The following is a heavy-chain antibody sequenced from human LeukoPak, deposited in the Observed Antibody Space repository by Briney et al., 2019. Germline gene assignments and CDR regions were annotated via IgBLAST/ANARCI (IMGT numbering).Heavy chain of an antibody. V-gene: IGHV1-18*01. CDR1: GYTFTSYG. Sequence: VASVKVSCKASGYTFTSYGISWVRQAPGQGLEWMGWISAYNGNTNYAQKLQGRVTMTTDTSTSTAHMELRSLRSDDTAVYYCARGGDYYDSSGYYLSHFDYWGQGTLVTVSS. D-gene: IGHD3-22*01. CDR3: ARGGDYYDSSGYYLSHFDY. J-gene: IGHJ4*02. CDR2: ISAYNGNT.